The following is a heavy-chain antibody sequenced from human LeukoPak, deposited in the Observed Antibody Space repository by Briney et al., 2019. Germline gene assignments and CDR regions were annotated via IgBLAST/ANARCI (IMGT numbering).Heavy chain of an antibody. J-gene: IGHJ3*02. CDR2: INADGSTT. Sequence: GGSLRLSCAASGSGFTFNNYWMHWVRQAPGKGLVWVSRINADGSTTSYADSVRGRFTISRDNAKNTLYLQMNSLRAEDTAVYYCARDLNGDYPEDSLDIWGPGTMVTVSS. CDR1: GSGFTFNNYW. V-gene: IGHV3-74*01. CDR3: ARDLNGDYPEDSLDI. D-gene: IGHD4-17*01.